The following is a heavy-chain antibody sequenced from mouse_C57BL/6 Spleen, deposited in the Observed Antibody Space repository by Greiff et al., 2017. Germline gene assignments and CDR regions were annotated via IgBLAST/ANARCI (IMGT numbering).Heavy chain of an antibody. J-gene: IGHJ2*01. V-gene: IGHV1-5*01. CDR3: TSGGWDSFDY. CDR2: IYPGNSDT. CDR1: GYTFTSYW. D-gene: IGHD3-3*01. Sequence: VQLQQSGTVLARPGASVKMSCKTSGYTFTSYWMHWVNQRPGQGLEWIGAIYPGNSDTSYNQKFKGKGKLTAVTSASTAYMELSSLTNEDSAVYYCTSGGWDSFDYWGKGTTLTVAS.